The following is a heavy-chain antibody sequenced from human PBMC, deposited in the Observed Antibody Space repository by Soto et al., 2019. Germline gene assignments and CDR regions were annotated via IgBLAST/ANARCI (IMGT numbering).Heavy chain of an antibody. CDR3: ALIAVAAPDKRYFFDY. D-gene: IGHD6-19*01. J-gene: IGHJ4*02. V-gene: IGHV1-8*01. CDR2: MNPNSGNT. CDR1: GYTFTSYD. Sequence: ASVKVSCKASGYTFTSYDINWVRQATGQGLEWMGWMNPNSGNTGYAQKFQGRVTMTRNTSITTAYMELSSLRSEDTAIYYCALIAVAAPDKRYFFDYWGQGTLVTVSS.